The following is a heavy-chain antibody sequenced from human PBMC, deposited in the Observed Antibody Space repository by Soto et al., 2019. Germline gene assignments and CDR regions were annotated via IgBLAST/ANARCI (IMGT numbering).Heavy chain of an antibody. CDR1: GFAFSSHP. J-gene: IGHJ3*02. V-gene: IGHV3-23*01. D-gene: IGHD3-10*01. Sequence: GGSLRLSCAASGFAFSSHPMSWVRQAPEKGLEWVAGISDGGDLTYNADSVRGRLTISRDNSRNTLYLQMNSLRAEDTAVYYCARRVIGSSRAFDIWGQGTMVTVSS. CDR2: ISDGGDLT. CDR3: ARRVIGSSRAFDI.